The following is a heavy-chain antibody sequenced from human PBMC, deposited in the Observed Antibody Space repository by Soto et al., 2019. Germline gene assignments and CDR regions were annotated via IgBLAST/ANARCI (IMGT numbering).Heavy chain of an antibody. CDR3: ARDHYYDSRGLAGGIDY. CDR1: GFTFSSYG. CDR2: IWYDGSNK. J-gene: IGHJ4*02. Sequence: PGGSLRLSCAASGFTFSSYGMRWVRQAPGKGLEWVAVIWYDGSNKYYADSVKGRFTISRDNSKNTLYLQMNSLRAEDTAVYYCARDHYYDSRGLAGGIDYWGQGTLVTVSS. V-gene: IGHV3-33*01. D-gene: IGHD3-22*01.